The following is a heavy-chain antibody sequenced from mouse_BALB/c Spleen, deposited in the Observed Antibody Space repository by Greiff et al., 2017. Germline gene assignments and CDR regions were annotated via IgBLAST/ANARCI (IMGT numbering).Heavy chain of an antibody. J-gene: IGHJ4*01. D-gene: IGHD2-4*01. Sequence: LVKTGASVKISCKASGYSFTGYYMHWVKPSHGKSLEWIGYISCYNGATSYNQKFKGKATFTVDTSSSTAYMQFNSLTSEDSAVYYCARGRIYYDYDDGGSGAMDYWGQGTSVTVSS. CDR3: ARGRIYYDYDDGGSGAMDY. CDR2: ISCYNGAT. V-gene: IGHV1S34*01. CDR1: GYSFTGYY.